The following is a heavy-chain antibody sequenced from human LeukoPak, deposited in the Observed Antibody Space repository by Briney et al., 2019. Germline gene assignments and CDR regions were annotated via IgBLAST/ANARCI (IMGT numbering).Heavy chain of an antibody. CDR3: ARVAGYYDSSGYYYDY. CDR2: IYYSGST. J-gene: IGHJ4*02. D-gene: IGHD3-22*01. CDR1: GGSISSSSYY. V-gene: IGHV4-39*07. Sequence: SETLSLTCTVSGGSISSSSYYWGWIRQPPGEGLEWIGSIYYSGSTYYNPSLKSRVTISVDTSKNQFSLKLSSVTAADTAVYYCARVAGYYDSSGYYYDYWGQGTLVTVSS.